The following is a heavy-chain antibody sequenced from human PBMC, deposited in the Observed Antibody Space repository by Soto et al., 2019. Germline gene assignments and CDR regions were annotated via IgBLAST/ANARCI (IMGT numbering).Heavy chain of an antibody. V-gene: IGHV4-59*01. CDR2: IYYSGST. CDR3: ARAYYGLEDL. CDR1: GGSISSYY. Sequence: SETLSLTCTVSGGSISSYYWSWIRQRPGKGLEWSGYIYYSGSTNYNPSLKSRVTISVDTYKNQFSLKLSSVTAADTAVYYCARAYYGLEDLWGQGTTATVSS. D-gene: IGHD3-3*01. J-gene: IGHJ6*02.